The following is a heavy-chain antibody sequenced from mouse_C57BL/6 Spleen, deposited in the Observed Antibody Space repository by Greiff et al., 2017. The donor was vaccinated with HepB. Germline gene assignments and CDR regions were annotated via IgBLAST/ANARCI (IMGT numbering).Heavy chain of an antibody. Sequence: VQLVESGGDLVKPGGSLKLSCAASGFTFSSYGMSWVRQTPDKRLEWVATISSGGSYTYYQDSVKGRFTISRDNAKNTLYLQMSSLKSEDTAMYYCARGIYYYGSSYVDYAMDYWGQGTSGTVSS. J-gene: IGHJ4*01. V-gene: IGHV5-6*01. CDR1: GFTFSSYG. D-gene: IGHD1-1*01. CDR2: ISSGGSYT. CDR3: ARGIYYYGSSYVDYAMDY.